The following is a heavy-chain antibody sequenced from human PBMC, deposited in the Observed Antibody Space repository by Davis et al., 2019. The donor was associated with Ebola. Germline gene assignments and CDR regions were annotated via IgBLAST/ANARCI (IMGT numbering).Heavy chain of an antibody. Sequence: PGGPLRPPCPAPGSTSSTYCMSWVRQAPGKGLEWVANIKDDESEKYHVDSVRGRFTASRDNAKNSLYLQMTSLRAEDTAVYYCVRGPQLERRETYYYYGMDAWGQGTTVTVSS. V-gene: IGHV3-7*01. D-gene: IGHD1-1*01. CDR1: GSTSSTYC. CDR3: VRGPQLERRETYYYYGMDA. J-gene: IGHJ6*02. CDR2: IKDDESEK.